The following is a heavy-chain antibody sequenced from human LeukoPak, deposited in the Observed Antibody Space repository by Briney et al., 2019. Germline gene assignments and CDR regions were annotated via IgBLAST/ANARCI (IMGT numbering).Heavy chain of an antibody. CDR2: ISSDERNA. Sequence: GGSLRLSCSASGFAFSSSPMHWVRQAPGKTLEYVSAISSDERNAYYADSVKGRFTMSRDNSKNTLSLQMSSLRPEDTAVYYCVPHINYSYQYWGRGTQVTVS. CDR3: VPHINYSYQY. D-gene: IGHD5-18*01. V-gene: IGHV3-64D*06. J-gene: IGHJ4*02. CDR1: GFAFSSSP.